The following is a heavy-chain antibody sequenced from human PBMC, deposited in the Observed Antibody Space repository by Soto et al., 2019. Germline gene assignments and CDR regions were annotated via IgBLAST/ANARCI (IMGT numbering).Heavy chain of an antibody. CDR2: IKSRPDGGTT. CDR1: GFTFSNAW. V-gene: IGHV3-15*01. J-gene: IGHJ4*02. Sequence: LRLSCIGSGFTFSNAWINWVRQAPGKGLEWVGRIKSRPDGGTTDYAAPVKGRFTISRDDSRNSVYLQMNSLKTEDTALYYCVTGQYCDYWGQGTLVTVSS. CDR3: VTGQYCDY.